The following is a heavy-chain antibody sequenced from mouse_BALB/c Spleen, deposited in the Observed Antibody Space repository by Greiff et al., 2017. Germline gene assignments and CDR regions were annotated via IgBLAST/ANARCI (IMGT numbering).Heavy chain of an antibody. CDR2: IRSKSNNYAT. J-gene: IGHJ2*01. V-gene: IGHV10-1*02. CDR1: GFTFNTYA. CDR3: VSGYYGFDY. Sequence: DVHLVESGGGLVQPKGSLKLSCAASGFTFNTYAMNWVRQAPGKGLEWVARIRSKSNNYATYYADSVKDRFTISRDDSQSMLYLQMNNLKTEDTAMYYCVSGYYGFDYWGQGTTLTVSS. D-gene: IGHD1-1*02.